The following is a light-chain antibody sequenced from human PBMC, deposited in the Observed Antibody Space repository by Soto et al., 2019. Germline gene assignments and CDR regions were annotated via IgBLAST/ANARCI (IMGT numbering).Light chain of an antibody. V-gene: IGLV2-14*01. CDR3: SSYTSSSPVV. CDR2: EVS. J-gene: IGLJ2*01. Sequence: QSALTQPASVSGSPGQSVAISCTGTSSDVGGYNYVSWYQQHPGKAPKLMIYEVSNRPSGVSNRFSGSKSGNTASLPISGLKAEDGADYYCSSYTSSSPVVFGGGTKVTVL. CDR1: SSDVGGYNY.